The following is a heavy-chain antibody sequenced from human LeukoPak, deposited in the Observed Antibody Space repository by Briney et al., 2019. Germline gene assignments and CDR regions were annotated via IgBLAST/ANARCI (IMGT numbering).Heavy chain of an antibody. Sequence: ASVKVSCKASGYTFTSYGISWVRRAPGQGLEWMGWISAYNGNTNYAQKLQGRVTMTTDTSTSTAYMELRSLGSDDTAVYYCARAYYYDSSGYYPLDYWGQGTLVTVSS. D-gene: IGHD3-22*01. CDR2: ISAYNGNT. CDR3: ARAYYYDSSGYYPLDY. CDR1: GYTFTSYG. J-gene: IGHJ4*02. V-gene: IGHV1-18*01.